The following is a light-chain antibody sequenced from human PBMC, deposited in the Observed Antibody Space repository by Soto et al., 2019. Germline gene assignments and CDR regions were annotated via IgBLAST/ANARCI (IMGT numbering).Light chain of an antibody. Sequence: QSALTQPASVSGSPGQSITISCTGTSSDVGGYNYVSWYQQHPGKAPKLILYDVTDRPSGVSNRFSGAKSGNTASLTISGLQAEDEADYYCGSYTSSSTQVFGTGTQLTVL. J-gene: IGLJ1*01. CDR2: DVT. CDR1: SSDVGGYNY. CDR3: GSYTSSSTQV. V-gene: IGLV2-14*01.